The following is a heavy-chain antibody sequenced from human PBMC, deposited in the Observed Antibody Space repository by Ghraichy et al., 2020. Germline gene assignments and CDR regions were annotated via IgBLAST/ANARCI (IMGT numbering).Heavy chain of an antibody. CDR1: GGSISSGGYY. J-gene: IGHJ4*02. V-gene: IGHV4-31*03. CDR2: IYYSGST. CDR3: ARVLYSSSEIDY. Sequence: SETLYLTCTVSGGSISSGGYYWSWIRQHPGKGLEWIGYIYYSGSTYYNPSLKSRVTISVDTSKNQFSLKLSSVTAADTAVYYCARVLYSSSEIDYWGQGTLVTVSS. D-gene: IGHD6-6*01.